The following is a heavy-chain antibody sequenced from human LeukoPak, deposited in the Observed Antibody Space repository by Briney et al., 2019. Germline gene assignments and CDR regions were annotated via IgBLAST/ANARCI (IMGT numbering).Heavy chain of an antibody. CDR1: GYTFTSYD. J-gene: IGHJ4*02. D-gene: IGHD3-3*01. CDR2: MNPNSGNT. Sequence: ASVKVSCKASGYTFTSYDINWVRQATGQGLEWMGWMNPNSGNTGYAQKFQGRVTITRNTSISTAYMELSSLRAEDTAVYYCARVLVRFLESLGSLEYFDYWGQGTLVTVSS. V-gene: IGHV1-8*03. CDR3: ARVLVRFLESLGSLEYFDY.